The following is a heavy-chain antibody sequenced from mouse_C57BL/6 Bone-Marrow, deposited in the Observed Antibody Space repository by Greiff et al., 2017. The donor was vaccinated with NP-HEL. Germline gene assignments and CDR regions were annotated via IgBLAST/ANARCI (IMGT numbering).Heavy chain of an antibody. CDR1: GYTFTSYG. CDR3: ARGPYYYGSSYVDWYFDV. J-gene: IGHJ1*03. Sequence: QVQLKESGAELARPGASVKLSCKASGYTFTSYGISWVKQRTGQGLEWIGEIYPRSGNTYYNEKFKGKATLTADKSSSTAYMELRSLTSEDSAVYVCARGPYYYGSSYVDWYFDVWGTGTTVTVSS. CDR2: IYPRSGNT. V-gene: IGHV1-81*01. D-gene: IGHD1-1*01.